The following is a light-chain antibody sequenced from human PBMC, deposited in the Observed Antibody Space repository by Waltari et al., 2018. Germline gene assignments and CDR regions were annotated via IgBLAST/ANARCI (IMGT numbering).Light chain of an antibody. CDR2: EVS. Sequence: QSALTQPPSASGSPGQSVTISCTGTSSDVGGYNSVSWYQQPPGKARKLMIYEVSKRPAGVPDRFSCSRSGNTASLTVSGLQAEDEADYYCSSYAGSNNYVFGTGTKVTVL. CDR1: SSDVGGYNS. V-gene: IGLV2-8*01. CDR3: SSYAGSNNYV. J-gene: IGLJ1*01.